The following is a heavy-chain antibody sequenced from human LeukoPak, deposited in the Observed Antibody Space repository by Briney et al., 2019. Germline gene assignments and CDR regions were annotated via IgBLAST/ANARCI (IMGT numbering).Heavy chain of an antibody. V-gene: IGHV4-59*01. J-gene: IGHJ4*02. CDR1: GGSINGYF. D-gene: IGHD1-1*01. CDR3: AREGTDY. CDR2: IYSSGST. Sequence: PSETLSLTCTVSGGSINGYFWSWIRQPPGKGLEWIGYIYSSGSTKYNPSLKSRVTISVDTSKNQFSLKLSSATAADTAVYYCAREGTDYWGQGTLVTVSS.